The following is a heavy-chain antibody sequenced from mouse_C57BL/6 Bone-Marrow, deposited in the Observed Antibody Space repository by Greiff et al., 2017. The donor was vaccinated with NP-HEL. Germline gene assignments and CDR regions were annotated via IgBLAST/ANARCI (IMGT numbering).Heavy chain of an antibody. CDR3: ARSGYYGNYGYFDV. V-gene: IGHV1-81*01. CDR2: IYPRSGNT. D-gene: IGHD2-1*01. J-gene: IGHJ1*03. Sequence: QVHVKQSGAELARPGASVKLSCKASGYTFTSYGISWVKQRTGQGLEWIGEIYPRSGNTYYNEKFKGKATLTADKSSSTACMELRSLTSEDSAVYFCARSGYYGNYGYFDVWGTGTTVTVSS. CDR1: GYTFTSYG.